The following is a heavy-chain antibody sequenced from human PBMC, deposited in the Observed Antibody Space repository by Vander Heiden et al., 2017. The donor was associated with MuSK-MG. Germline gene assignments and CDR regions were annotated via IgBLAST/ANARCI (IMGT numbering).Heavy chain of an antibody. Sequence: QVQLQQWGAGLLKPSETLSLTCAVYGGSFSGYYWSWIRQPPGKGLEWIGEINHSGSTNYNPSLKSRVTISVDTSKNQFSLKLSSVTAEDTAVYYCANFPQYYDYVFNFDYWGQGTLVTVSS. CDR1: GGSFSGYY. D-gene: IGHD3-16*01. V-gene: IGHV4-34*01. CDR2: INHSGST. CDR3: ANFPQYYDYVFNFDY. J-gene: IGHJ4*02.